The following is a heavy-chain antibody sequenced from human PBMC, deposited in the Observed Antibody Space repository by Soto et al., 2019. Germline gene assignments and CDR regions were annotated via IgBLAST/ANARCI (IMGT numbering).Heavy chain of an antibody. J-gene: IGHJ1*01. Sequence: EVQLVESGGGLVKPGGSLRLSCAASGLTFNIAWMSWVRQALEKGLEWVGRIKTKTGGGATDYAAPVKGRFTISRDDSINTLYLQMNSLKTEDTALYYCTTEDGRHWGQGTLVTVSS. V-gene: IGHV3-15*01. CDR2: IKTKTGGGAT. CDR3: TTEDGRH. D-gene: IGHD1-26*01. CDR1: GLTFNIAW.